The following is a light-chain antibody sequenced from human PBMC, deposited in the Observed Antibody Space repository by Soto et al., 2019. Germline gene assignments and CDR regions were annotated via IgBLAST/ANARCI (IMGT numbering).Light chain of an antibody. Sequence: EIVMTQSPTTLSVSPGERATLSCRASQSVSSKLAWYQQKPGQPPRLLIFDASARASGVPARFSGSGSGTEFILTISDLQSEDFAVYYCQQYNDWPPYTFGQGTKLEMK. CDR2: DAS. CDR1: QSVSSK. V-gene: IGKV3-15*01. CDR3: QQYNDWPPYT. J-gene: IGKJ2*01.